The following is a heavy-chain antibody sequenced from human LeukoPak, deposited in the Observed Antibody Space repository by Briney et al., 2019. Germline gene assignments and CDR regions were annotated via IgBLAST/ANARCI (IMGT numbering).Heavy chain of an antibody. CDR2: INPSGGST. J-gene: IGHJ6*02. CDR3: ARSMYYYDSSGYYNYYGMDV. D-gene: IGHD3-22*01. CDR1: GYTFTSYY. V-gene: IGHV1-46*01. Sequence: ASVKVSCKASGYTFTSYYMHWVRQAPGQGLEWMGIINPSGGSTSYAQKFQGRVTMTRDTSTSTVYMELSSLRSEDTAVYYCARSMYYYDSSGYYNYYGMDVWGQGTTVTVSS.